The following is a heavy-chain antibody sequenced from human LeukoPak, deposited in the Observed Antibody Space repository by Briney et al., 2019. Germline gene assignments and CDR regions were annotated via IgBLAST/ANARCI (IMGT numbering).Heavy chain of an antibody. D-gene: IGHD2-2*01. CDR1: GFTFSNFA. V-gene: IGHV3-30*01. CDR2: ISYDGSNK. Sequence: GGSLRLSCAASGFTFSNFAMHWVRQAPGKGLEWVAVISYDGSNKYYADSVKGRFTISRDNSKNTLYLQMYSLRAEDTAVYYCARDPRTSSCYFFDYWGQGTLVTVSS. J-gene: IGHJ4*02. CDR3: ARDPRTSSCYFFDY.